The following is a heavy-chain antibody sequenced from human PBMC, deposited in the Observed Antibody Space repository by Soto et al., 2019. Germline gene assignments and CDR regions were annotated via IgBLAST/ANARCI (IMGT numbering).Heavy chain of an antibody. Sequence: SETLSITCAVSGGSIGSNNWWSWVRQPPGKGLEWIGEIYPSGSTNYNPSLKSRVTISVDKSKNQFSLKLNYVTAADTAVYYCAREDHAKSDDALDMWGQGTMVTVSS. CDR3: AREDHAKSDDALDM. J-gene: IGHJ3*02. V-gene: IGHV4-4*02. CDR1: GGSIGSNNW. CDR2: IYPSGST.